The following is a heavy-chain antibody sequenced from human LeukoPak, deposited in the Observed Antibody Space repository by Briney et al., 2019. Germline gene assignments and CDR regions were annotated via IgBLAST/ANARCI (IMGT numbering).Heavy chain of an antibody. CDR3: ARDIQGATPNYYYYYGMDV. CDR2: INHSGST. D-gene: IGHD1-26*01. J-gene: IGHJ6*02. CDR1: GGSFSGYY. Sequence: SETLSLTCAVYGGSFSGYYWSWIRQPPGKGLEWIGEINHSGSTNYNPSLKSRVTISVDTSKNQFSLKLSSVTAADTAVYYCARDIQGATPNYYYYYGMDVWGQGTTVTVSS. V-gene: IGHV4-34*01.